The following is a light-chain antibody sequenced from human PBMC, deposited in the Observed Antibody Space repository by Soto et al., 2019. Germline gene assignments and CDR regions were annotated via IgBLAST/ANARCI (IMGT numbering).Light chain of an antibody. CDR1: QSISSY. CDR2: AAS. Sequence: DHELTHHPSSLSQYLVLTDTITCHASQSISSYLNWYQQKPGKAPKFLIYAASSLQSGVPSRFSGSGSVTDFTLTISSLQPEDFATYYCQQSYRTPLTFGPGTKVDIK. J-gene: IGKJ1*01. CDR3: QQSYRTPLT. V-gene: IGKV1-39*01.